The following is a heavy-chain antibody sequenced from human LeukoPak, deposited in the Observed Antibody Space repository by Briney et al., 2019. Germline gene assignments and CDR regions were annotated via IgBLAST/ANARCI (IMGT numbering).Heavy chain of an antibody. CDR2: IRYDGSNK. Sequence: GGSLRLSCAASGFSFSSSGMHWVRQGPAKGLERVAFIRYDGSNKYYADSVQGRFTISRDNSKNTLYLQMNSLRSDDTAVYYCAKESGTYYDYWGQGTLVTVSS. V-gene: IGHV3-30*02. CDR1: GFSFSSSG. J-gene: IGHJ4*02. D-gene: IGHD1-26*01. CDR3: AKESGTYYDY.